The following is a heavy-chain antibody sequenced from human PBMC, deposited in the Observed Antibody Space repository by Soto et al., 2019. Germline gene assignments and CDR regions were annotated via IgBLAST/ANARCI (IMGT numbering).Heavy chain of an antibody. CDR1: GFTFSNAW. CDR2: IKSKTDGGTT. Sequence: GGSLRLSCAASGFTFSNAWMSWVRQAPGKGLEWVGRIKSKTDGGTTDYAAPVKGRFTISRDDSKNTLYLQMNSLKTEDTAVYHCTTDRYYASSGYYSALDYWGQGTLVTVSS. V-gene: IGHV3-15*01. CDR3: TTDRYYASSGYYSALDY. J-gene: IGHJ4*02. D-gene: IGHD3-22*01.